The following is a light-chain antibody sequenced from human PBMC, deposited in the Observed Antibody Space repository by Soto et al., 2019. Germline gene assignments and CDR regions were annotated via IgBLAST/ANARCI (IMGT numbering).Light chain of an antibody. Sequence: DIQMTQSPSTLSASVGDRVTITCRASQTISSWLAWYQQKPGKAPKLLIYKASTLESGVPSRFSGSGSGTDFTITVTSLQPEDFATYYCHQYSYYATFGQGTKVEIK. CDR2: KAS. V-gene: IGKV1-5*03. CDR3: HQYSYYAT. J-gene: IGKJ1*01. CDR1: QTISSW.